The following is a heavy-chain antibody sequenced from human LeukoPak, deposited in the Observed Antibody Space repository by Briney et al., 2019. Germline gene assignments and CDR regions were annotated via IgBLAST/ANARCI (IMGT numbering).Heavy chain of an antibody. J-gene: IGHJ3*02. V-gene: IGHV4-30-4*01. Sequence: SQTLSLTCTVSGGSISSGAYYWSWIRQPPGKGLEWIGSIYYSGSTYYNPSLKSRVTISVDTSKNQFSLRLSSVTAADTAVYNCARASGYGHDALDIWGQGTMVTVSA. CDR1: GGSISSGAYY. CDR2: IYYSGST. CDR3: ARASGYGHDALDI. D-gene: IGHD5-12*01.